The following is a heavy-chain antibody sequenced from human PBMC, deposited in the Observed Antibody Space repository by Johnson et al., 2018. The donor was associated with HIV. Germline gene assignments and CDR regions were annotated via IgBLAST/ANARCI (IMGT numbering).Heavy chain of an antibody. J-gene: IGHJ3*02. Sequence: VQLVESGGGVVRPGGSLRLSCAASGFTFDDYGMSWVRQAPGKGLEWVSGINWNGGSTGYAEPVKGRFTISRDNAKKSLYLQMNSLRADDTALYYCARVLVAADYAFDIWGQGTMVTVSS. CDR1: GFTFDDYG. D-gene: IGHD1-26*01. CDR2: INWNGGST. CDR3: ARVLVAADYAFDI. V-gene: IGHV3-20*04.